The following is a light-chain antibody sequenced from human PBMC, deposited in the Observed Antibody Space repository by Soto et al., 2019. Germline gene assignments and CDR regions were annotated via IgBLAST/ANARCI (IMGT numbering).Light chain of an antibody. CDR2: GAS. V-gene: IGKV3-11*01. Sequence: EILMTQSPVTLSVSPGERATLSCRASQSVSSNLAWYQQKPGQAPRLLIYGASTRATGVPARFSGSGSGTEFTLTISSLEPEDSAVYYCQQRNSWPPITFGQGTRLEIK. CDR1: QSVSSN. J-gene: IGKJ5*01. CDR3: QQRNSWPPIT.